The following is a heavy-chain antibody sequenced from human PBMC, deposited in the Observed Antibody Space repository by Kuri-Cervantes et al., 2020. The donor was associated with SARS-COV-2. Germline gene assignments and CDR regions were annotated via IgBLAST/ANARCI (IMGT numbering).Heavy chain of an antibody. CDR3: ARSCSTKVGRCYMDV. Sequence: SGPTLVKPTETLTLTCTVSGFSLSNARMGVSWIRQPPGKALEWLAHIFSNDEKSYSTSLKSGLTISKDTSKSQVVLTMTNMDPVDTATYYCARSCSTKVGRCYMDVWGKGTTVTVSS. D-gene: IGHD5/OR15-5a*01. J-gene: IGHJ6*03. V-gene: IGHV2-26*01. CDR1: GFSLSNARMG. CDR2: IFSNDEK.